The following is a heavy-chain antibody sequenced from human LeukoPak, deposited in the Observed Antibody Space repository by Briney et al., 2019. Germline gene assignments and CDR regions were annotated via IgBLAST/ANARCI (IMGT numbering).Heavy chain of an antibody. CDR3: ARVGSSWEYTFDY. CDR1: GGSISNYY. CDR2: IYYSGST. V-gene: IGHV4-59*08. J-gene: IGHJ4*02. D-gene: IGHD6-13*01. Sequence: PSETLSLTCTVSGGSISNYYWSWIRQPPGKGLEWIGYIYYSGSTNYNPSLKSRVTISVDTSKNQFSLKLSSVTAADTAVYYCARVGSSWEYTFDYWGQGTLVTVSS.